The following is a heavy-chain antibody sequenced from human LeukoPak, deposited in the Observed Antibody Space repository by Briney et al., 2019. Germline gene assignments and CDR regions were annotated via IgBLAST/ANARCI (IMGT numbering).Heavy chain of an antibody. CDR2: IYYSGNT. D-gene: IGHD6-13*01. V-gene: IGHV4-39*07. CDR3: ARSAFLVTAPGLYYFDY. CDR1: GGSIRSNSYY. J-gene: IGHJ4*02. Sequence: SSETLSLTCTVSGGSIRSNSYYWGWIRQPPGKGLEWIGSIYYSGNTYYSPSLKSRVTISVDTSKNQFSLKLSSVTAADTAVYYCARSAFLVTAPGLYYFDYWGQGTLVAVSS.